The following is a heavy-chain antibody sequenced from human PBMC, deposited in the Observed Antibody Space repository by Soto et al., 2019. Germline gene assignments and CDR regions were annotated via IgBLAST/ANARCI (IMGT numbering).Heavy chain of an antibody. CDR3: XXRXPXPTXGNGEYYYYGMDV. J-gene: IGHJ6*02. CDR1: GGSISSGGYS. D-gene: IGHD2-2*01. V-gene: IGHV4-30-2*01. Sequence: QLQLQESGSGLVKPSQTLSLTCAVSGGSISSGGYSWSWIRQPPGKGLEWIGYIYHSGSTYYNPSLKSRVNISVDRSXXXFXXXLSSVTXAXXXXXYCXXRXPXPTXGNGEYYYYGMDVWGQGTTVTVSS. CDR2: IYHSGST.